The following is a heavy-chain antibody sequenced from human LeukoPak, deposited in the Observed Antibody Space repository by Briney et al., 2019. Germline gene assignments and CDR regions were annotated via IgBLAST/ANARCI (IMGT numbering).Heavy chain of an antibody. V-gene: IGHV3-30-3*01. CDR3: ASWAIAARPTDYFDY. Sequence: GGSLRLSCAASGFTFSSYAMHWVRQAPGKGVEWVAVISYDGSNKYYADSVKGRFTISRDNSKNTLYLQMNSLRAEDTAVYYCASWAIAARPTDYFDYWGQGTLVTVSS. D-gene: IGHD6-6*01. CDR1: GFTFSSYA. J-gene: IGHJ4*02. CDR2: ISYDGSNK.